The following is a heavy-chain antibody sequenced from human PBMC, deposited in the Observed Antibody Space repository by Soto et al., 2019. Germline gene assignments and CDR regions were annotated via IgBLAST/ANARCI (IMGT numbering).Heavy chain of an antibody. CDR2: IISLFGTP. CDR1: GETFTNHV. CDR3: ASDLGSGYDRGDY. D-gene: IGHD5-12*01. Sequence: QVQLVQSGDEVKKPGSSVKVSCKASGETFTNHVFNWVRQAPGQGLEWMGGIISLFGTPNYSRRFQGRVTITADESTATSYMELSSLRSDDTAVYYCASDLGSGYDRGDYWGQGTLVTVSS. V-gene: IGHV1-69*12. J-gene: IGHJ4*02.